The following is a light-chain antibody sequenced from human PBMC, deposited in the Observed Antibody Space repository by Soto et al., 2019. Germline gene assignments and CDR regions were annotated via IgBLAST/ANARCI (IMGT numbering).Light chain of an antibody. V-gene: IGKV3-11*01. CDR2: DAS. Sequence: EIVLTQSPATLSLSPGERATLSCRASQSVSSYLAWYQQKPGQAPRLLIYDASNRATGIPARFSGSGSGTDFTLTISSLEPEDFAVYYCQQRGNWPPYTFGQGTKLELK. CDR3: QQRGNWPPYT. CDR1: QSVSSY. J-gene: IGKJ2*01.